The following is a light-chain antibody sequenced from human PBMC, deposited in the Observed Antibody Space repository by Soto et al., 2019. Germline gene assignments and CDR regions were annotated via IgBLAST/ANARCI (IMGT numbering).Light chain of an antibody. CDR2: EVS. Sequence: QSALTQPASVSGSPGQSITISCTGTSSDVGTYNRVSWYQQLPGKAPKLMISEVSSRPSGVSNRFSGSKSDNTASLTISGLQAEDEAEYFCSSYTGTNDLPYVFGTGTKVTVL. CDR1: SSDVGTYNR. CDR3: SSYTGTNDLPYV. V-gene: IGLV2-14*01. J-gene: IGLJ1*01.